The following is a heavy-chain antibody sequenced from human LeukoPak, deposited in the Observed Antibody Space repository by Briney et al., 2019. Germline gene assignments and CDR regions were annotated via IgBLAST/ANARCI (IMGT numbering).Heavy chain of an antibody. CDR3: AKARVRFEGYSSSCYFDY. Sequence: PGGSLRLSCAASGFTFSSYAMSWVRQAPGKGLEWVSAISGSGGSTYYADSVKGRFTISRDNSKNTLYLQMNSLRAEDTAVYYCAKARVRFEGYSSSCYFDYWGQGTLVTVSS. CDR1: GFTFSSYA. J-gene: IGHJ4*02. V-gene: IGHV3-23*01. CDR2: ISGSGGST. D-gene: IGHD6-13*01.